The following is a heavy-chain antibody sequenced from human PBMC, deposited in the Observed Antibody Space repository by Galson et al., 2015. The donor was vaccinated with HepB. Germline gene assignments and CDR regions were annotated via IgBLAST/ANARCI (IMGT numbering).Heavy chain of an antibody. CDR3: AYGSDV. J-gene: IGHJ6*02. V-gene: IGHV6-1*01. CDR1: GDSVTSNSAV. Sequence: CAISGDSVTSNSAVWNWIRQSPSRGLEWLGRTYFRSKWHNDYGISVKSRISINADTSENQFSLHLRSVTPEDTAGYYCAYGSDVWGQGTTVIVSS. CDR2: TYFRSKWHN.